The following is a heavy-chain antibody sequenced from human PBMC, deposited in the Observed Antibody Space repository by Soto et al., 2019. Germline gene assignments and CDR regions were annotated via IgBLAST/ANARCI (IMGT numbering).Heavy chain of an antibody. V-gene: IGHV3-53*02. J-gene: IGHJ4*02. CDR2: IYSGGNT. D-gene: IGHD5-12*01. Sequence: EVQLVETGGGLIQPGGSLRLSCAASGFTVRSNYMTWVRQAPGKGLEWVSVIYSGGNTYYADSVKGRFTISRDNSKNTVYLQMNSLRAEDTAVYYCARSGYSGYDYSHFDYWGQGTLVTVSS. CDR1: GFTVRSNY. CDR3: ARSGYSGYDYSHFDY.